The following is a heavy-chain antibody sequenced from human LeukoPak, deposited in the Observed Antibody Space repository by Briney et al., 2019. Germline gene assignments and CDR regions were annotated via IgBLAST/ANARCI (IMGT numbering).Heavy chain of an antibody. V-gene: IGHV4-31*03. CDR1: GVSISGGDY. J-gene: IGHJ5*02. CDR2: IFYRGNT. D-gene: IGHD1-26*01. CDR3: ARDIEYSGRFDP. Sequence: SQTLSLTCIVSGVSISGGDYWSWIRQHPGKGLEWIGYIFYRGNTYYSPSLKSRVSMSIDTSKNQFTLMLSSVTAADTAVYYCARDIEYSGRFDPWGQGTLVTVSS.